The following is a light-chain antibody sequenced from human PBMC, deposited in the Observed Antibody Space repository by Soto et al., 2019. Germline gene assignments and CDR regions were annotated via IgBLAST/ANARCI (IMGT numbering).Light chain of an antibody. V-gene: IGLV2-14*03. J-gene: IGLJ2*01. CDR1: SSDVGGYNF. Sequence: QSALTQPASVSGYPGQSSTISWTGTSSDVGGYNFVYGYQHPPANGHKLMIYDVSNRPSGVSNRFSGSKTGNPAFLTISGLQAEDEAHYYCRSFTSSDTLVVFVGGTKLPVL. CDR3: RSFTSSDTLVV. CDR2: DVS.